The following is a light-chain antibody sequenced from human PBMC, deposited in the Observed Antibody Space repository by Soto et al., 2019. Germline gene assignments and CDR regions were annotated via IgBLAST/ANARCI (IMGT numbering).Light chain of an antibody. Sequence: DIHMTQSASTLSASVGDIATITCRARQSISRWLAWYQQKPGKAPQTLIYDASSLKSGVQSRFSGNGSGTEFTLTIRSLQPDDFATYYCQQYNTYSTFGQGTRLEIK. V-gene: IGKV1-5*01. CDR3: QQYNTYST. J-gene: IGKJ5*01. CDR1: QSISRW. CDR2: DAS.